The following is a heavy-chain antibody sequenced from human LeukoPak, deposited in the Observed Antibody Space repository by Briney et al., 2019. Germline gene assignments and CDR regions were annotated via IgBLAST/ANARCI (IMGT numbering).Heavy chain of an antibody. Sequence: SETLSLTCTVSGDSISSYYWSWIRQPPGRGLEWTAYIYYSGTTHYNPSLRSRVTISVDTSKNQFSLKLTADTAVYYCARHATTGTNLNWFDPWGQGTLVTVSS. CDR2: IYYSGTT. CDR3: ARHATTGTNLNWFDP. CDR1: GDSISSYY. V-gene: IGHV4-59*01. J-gene: IGHJ5*02. D-gene: IGHD1-1*01.